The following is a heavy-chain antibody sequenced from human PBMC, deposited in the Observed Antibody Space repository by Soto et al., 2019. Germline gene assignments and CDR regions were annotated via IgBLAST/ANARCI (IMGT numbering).Heavy chain of an antibody. Sequence: QVQLVQSGAEVKKPGASVNVSCKVSGYTLSELSMHWGRQAPGKGLEWMGSFDTGDGETIYSQKFQGRVTMTEDTSTDTAYMELSSLRSEDTAVDYCATCSPISGSWPFDFWGQGTVVTVSS. CDR2: FDTGDGET. CDR3: ATCSPISGSWPFDF. V-gene: IGHV1-24*01. D-gene: IGHD6-13*01. CDR1: GYTLSELS. J-gene: IGHJ4*02.